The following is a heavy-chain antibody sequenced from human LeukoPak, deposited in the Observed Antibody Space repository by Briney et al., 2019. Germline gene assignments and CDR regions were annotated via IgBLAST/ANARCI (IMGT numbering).Heavy chain of an antibody. CDR3: ATCLSPVAAFCYFDY. J-gene: IGHJ4*02. D-gene: IGHD1-26*01. Sequence: SQTLSLTCAISGDSVSSSSAAWNWIRQSPSRGLEWLGRTYYRAKWYSDYAVSVKSRMTINPATSKNQLSLQLNSVTPEDTAVYSCATCLSPVAAFCYFDYWGQGTLVTVSS. V-gene: IGHV6-1*01. CDR2: TYYRAKWYS. CDR1: GDSVSSSSAA.